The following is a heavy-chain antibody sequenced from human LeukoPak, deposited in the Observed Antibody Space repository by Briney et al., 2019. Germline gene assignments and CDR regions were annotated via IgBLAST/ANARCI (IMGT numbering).Heavy chain of an antibody. CDR2: SGDGAVT. Sequence: GGSLRLSCAASGFTVSNNYMSWVRQAPGKGLEWVSRVSGDGAVTYYADSVRGRFTISRDNSRNTLYLQMNSLRAEDTALYYCARNYYDSSGSYYFDSWGQGTLVTVSS. J-gene: IGHJ4*02. CDR1: GFTVSNNY. CDR3: ARNYYDSSGSYYFDS. D-gene: IGHD3-22*01. V-gene: IGHV3-53*01.